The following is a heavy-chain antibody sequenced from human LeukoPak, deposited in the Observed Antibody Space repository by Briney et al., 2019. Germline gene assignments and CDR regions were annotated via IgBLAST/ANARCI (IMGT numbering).Heavy chain of an antibody. V-gene: IGHV1-2*06. CDR3: AREHGTTIFGVIRGAFDI. D-gene: IGHD3-3*01. CDR2: INPNSGGT. Sequence: GASVKVSCKASGYTFTGYYMHWVRQAPGQGLEWMGRINPNSGGTNYAQKFQGRVTMTRDTSISTAYMELSRLRSDDTAVYYCAREHGTTIFGVIRGAFDIWGQGTMVTVSS. J-gene: IGHJ3*02. CDR1: GYTFTGYY.